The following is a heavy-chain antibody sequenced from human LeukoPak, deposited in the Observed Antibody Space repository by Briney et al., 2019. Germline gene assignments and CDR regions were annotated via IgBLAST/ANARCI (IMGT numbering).Heavy chain of an antibody. D-gene: IGHD3-22*01. Sequence: PSETLSLTCTVSGASVSSGSSYWTWIRQPPGKGLEWIGYIYYSGSTNYNPSLKSRVTISLDTSKNQFSLMLSSVTAADTAVYYCARDTWGYYDGSGYYYYFDYWGQGTLVTVSS. CDR3: ARDTWGYYDGSGYYYYFDY. J-gene: IGHJ4*02. CDR2: IYYSGST. CDR1: GASVSSGSSY. V-gene: IGHV4-61*01.